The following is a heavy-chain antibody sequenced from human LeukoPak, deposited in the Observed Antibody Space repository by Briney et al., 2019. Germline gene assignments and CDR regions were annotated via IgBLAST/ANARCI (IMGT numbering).Heavy chain of an antibody. CDR3: ARDQGSWWFDP. D-gene: IGHD1-26*01. V-gene: IGHV4-59*01. CDR2: IYYSGST. J-gene: IGHJ5*02. CDR1: GGSISSYY. Sequence: SETLSLTCSVSGGSISSYYWNWIRQPPGKGLEWIGYIYYSGSTDYNPSLKSRVTISLDTSKNQFSLKLTSVTAADTAVYYCARDQGSWWFDPWGQGTLVTVSS.